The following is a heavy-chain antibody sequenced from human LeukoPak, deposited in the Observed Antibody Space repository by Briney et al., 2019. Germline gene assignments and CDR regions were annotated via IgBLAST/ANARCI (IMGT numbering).Heavy chain of an antibody. CDR3: ATGDSSGYYSGHY. V-gene: IGHV4-34*01. Sequence: KPSETLSLTCAVYGGSFSGYYWSWIRQPPGKGLEWIGEINHSGSTNYNPSLKSRVTISVDTSKNQFSLKLSSVTAADTAVYYCATGDSSGYYSGHYWGQGTLVTVSS. D-gene: IGHD3-22*01. CDR1: GGSFSGYY. J-gene: IGHJ4*02. CDR2: INHSGST.